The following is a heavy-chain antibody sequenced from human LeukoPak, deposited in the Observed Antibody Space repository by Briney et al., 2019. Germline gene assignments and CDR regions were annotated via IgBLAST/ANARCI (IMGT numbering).Heavy chain of an antibody. CDR1: GTSISLNW. Sequence: SGTLSLTCAVSGTSISLNWWTWVRQPPGKGLEWIGEIYHSGTTNYNPSLKSRVTISLDKSRNQFSLNLNSVSAADTAVYYCARSYFGSGTFNGFDYWGRGTLVTVSS. J-gene: IGHJ4*02. D-gene: IGHD3-10*01. CDR3: ARSYFGSGTFNGFDY. CDR2: IYHSGTT. V-gene: IGHV4-4*02.